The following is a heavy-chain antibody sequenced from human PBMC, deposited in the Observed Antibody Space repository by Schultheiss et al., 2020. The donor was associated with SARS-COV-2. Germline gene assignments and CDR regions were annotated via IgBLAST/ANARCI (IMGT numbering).Heavy chain of an antibody. CDR3: ANGGNSGWAWFDP. V-gene: IGHV3-48*01. D-gene: IGHD4-23*01. Sequence: GGSLKLSCAASRFPFSNYTMNWVRQAPGKGLDWVSYIGSGCDTRHYADSVKGRFTISRDSDKNTLYLQMNSLRAEDTALYYCANGGNSGWAWFDPWGQGTLVTVSS. CDR2: IGSGCDTR. J-gene: IGHJ5*02. CDR1: RFPFSNYT.